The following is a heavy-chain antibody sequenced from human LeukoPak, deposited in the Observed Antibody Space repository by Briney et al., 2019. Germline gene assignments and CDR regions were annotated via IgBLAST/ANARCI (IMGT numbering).Heavy chain of an antibody. D-gene: IGHD5-18*01. V-gene: IGHV4-59*01. CDR2: IYYSGST. Sequence: SETLSLTCTVYGGAISSYYWCWIRQPPGKGLEWIGYIYYSGSTNYNPSLKSRVTISVDTSKNQFSLKLSSVTAADTAVYYCAREVEPISAMDKRDWYFDLWGRGTLVTVSS. CDR1: GGAISSYY. J-gene: IGHJ2*01. CDR3: AREVEPISAMDKRDWYFDL.